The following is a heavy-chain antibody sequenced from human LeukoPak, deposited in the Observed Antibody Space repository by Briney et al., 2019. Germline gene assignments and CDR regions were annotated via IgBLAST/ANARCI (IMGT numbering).Heavy chain of an antibody. V-gene: IGHV4-30-4*01. Sequence: SETLSLTCTVSGGSISSGDYYWSWIRQPPGKGLEWIGYIYYSGSTYYNPSLKSRVTISVDTSKNQFSLKLSSVTAADTAVCYCARAANGWHFDYWGQGTLVTVSS. CDR2: IYYSGST. D-gene: IGHD4-17*01. J-gene: IGHJ4*02. CDR3: ARAANGWHFDY. CDR1: GGSISSGDYY.